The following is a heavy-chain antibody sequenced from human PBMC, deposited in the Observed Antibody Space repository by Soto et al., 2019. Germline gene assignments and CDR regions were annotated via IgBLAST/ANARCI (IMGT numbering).Heavy chain of an antibody. CDR3: AKAGRWGDQNFFDY. CDR2: ISFSSNDI. D-gene: IGHD3-10*01. J-gene: IGHJ4*02. CDR1: GFTFSSSG. V-gene: IGHV3-21*01. Sequence: EVQLVESGGGLVKPGGSLRLSCAASGFTFSSSGMNWVRQAPGKGLEWVSAISFSSNDIFSSDSLKCRFTISRDNAKNSLYLQMTSLRVEETAVYYCAKAGRWGDQNFFDYWGQEIMVTVSS.